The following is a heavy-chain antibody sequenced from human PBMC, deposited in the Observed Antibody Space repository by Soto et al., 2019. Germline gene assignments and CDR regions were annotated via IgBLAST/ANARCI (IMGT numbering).Heavy chain of an antibody. CDR2: IRTKANSYAT. CDR1: GFTFRGSA. J-gene: IGHJ3*02. D-gene: IGHD5-12*01. CDR3: ARHRYDSGYYSAQGIDI. Sequence: PGGSLRLSCAASGFTFRGSAMHWVRQASGKGLEWVGRIRTKANSYATAYAASVQGRFTISRDDSKSTAYLQMNSLKTEDTAVYYCARHRYDSGYYSAQGIDIWGQGTMVTVSS. V-gene: IGHV3-73*01.